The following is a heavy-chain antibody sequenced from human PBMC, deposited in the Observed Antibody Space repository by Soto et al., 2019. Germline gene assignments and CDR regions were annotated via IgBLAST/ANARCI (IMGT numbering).Heavy chain of an antibody. CDR2: INAGNGNT. CDR3: ARXGQVLCCIFSCSGPHHDVMDF. CDR1: GYTFTSYA. J-gene: IGHJ6*02. V-gene: IGHV1-3*01. Sequence: ASVKASCKASGYTFTSYAMHWVRQAPGQRHEWMGWINAGNGNTKYSQKFQGRVTITRDTSASTAYMELSSLRSEDTAVYYCARXGQVLCCIFSCSGPHHDVMDFWSRGSTVIVSS. D-gene: IGHD2-2*01.